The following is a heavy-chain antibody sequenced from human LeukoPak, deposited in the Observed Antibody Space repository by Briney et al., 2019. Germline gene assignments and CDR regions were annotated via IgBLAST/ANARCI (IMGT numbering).Heavy chain of an antibody. CDR1: GVSISSSSYC. CDR2: ICYSGST. J-gene: IGHJ4*02. CDR3: ARQTHYTPAFDY. V-gene: IGHV4-39*01. Sequence: PSETLSLTCTVSGVSISSSSYCWGWIRQPPGKGLEWIGGICYSGSTFYNPSLKSRVTLSVDTSKNQFSLELSSVTAADTAVYYCARQTHYTPAFDYWGQGTLVTVSS. D-gene: IGHD2-15*01.